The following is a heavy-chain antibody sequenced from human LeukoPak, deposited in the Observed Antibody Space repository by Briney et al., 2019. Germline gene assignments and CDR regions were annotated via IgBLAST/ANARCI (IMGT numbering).Heavy chain of an antibody. D-gene: IGHD3-3*01. CDR1: GFPFSSYG. Sequence: GGTLRLSCAASGFPFSSYGMSWVRQAPGKGLEWVSAISGSGGSTYYADSVKGRFTISRDNSKNTLYLQMNSLRAEDTAVYYCAKEYYDFWSGYPHDYWGQGTLVTVSS. V-gene: IGHV3-23*01. CDR3: AKEYYDFWSGYPHDY. CDR2: ISGSGGST. J-gene: IGHJ4*02.